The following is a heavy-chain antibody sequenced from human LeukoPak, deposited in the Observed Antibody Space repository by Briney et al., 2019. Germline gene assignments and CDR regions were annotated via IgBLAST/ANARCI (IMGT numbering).Heavy chain of an antibody. D-gene: IGHD3-22*01. CDR2: INPNSGGT. Sequence: ASVKVSCKASGYTFTGYCMHWVRQAPGQGLEWMGRINPNSGGTNYAQKFQGRVTMTRDTSISTAYMELSRLRSDDTAVYYCARMRGGDPQYYYDSSGYGPWGQGTLVTVSS. V-gene: IGHV1-2*06. J-gene: IGHJ5*02. CDR3: ARMRGGDPQYYYDSSGYGP. CDR1: GYTFTGYC.